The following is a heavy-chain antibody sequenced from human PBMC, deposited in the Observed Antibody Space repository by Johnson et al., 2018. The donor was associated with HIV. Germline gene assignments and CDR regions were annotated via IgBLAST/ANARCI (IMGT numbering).Heavy chain of an antibody. CDR2: ISFAGVKK. Sequence: QVQLVESGGGVVQPGRSLRLSCAASGFTFSSYGMAWVHQAPGKGLEWVTVISFAGVKKYYADSVKGRFTISRDNSKNTRYLQMNSLRAEDTAVYYCAEGNHGDYDDACDIWGQGTMVTVSS. D-gene: IGHD4-17*01. CDR3: AEGNHGDYDDACDI. V-gene: IGHV3-30*03. CDR1: GFTFSSYG. J-gene: IGHJ3*02.